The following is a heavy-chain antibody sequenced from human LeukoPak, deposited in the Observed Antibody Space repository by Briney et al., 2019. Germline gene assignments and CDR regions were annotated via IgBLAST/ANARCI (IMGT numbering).Heavy chain of an antibody. CDR1: GFTFSSYA. Sequence: GGSLRLSCAASGFTFSSYAMSWVRQAPGKGLEWVSAISGSGGSTYYADSVKGRFTISRDNSKNTLYLQMNSLRAEDTAVYYCASPYSSSFGAFDVWGQGTMVTVSS. J-gene: IGHJ3*01. CDR2: ISGSGGST. V-gene: IGHV3-23*01. CDR3: ASPYSSSFGAFDV. D-gene: IGHD6-13*01.